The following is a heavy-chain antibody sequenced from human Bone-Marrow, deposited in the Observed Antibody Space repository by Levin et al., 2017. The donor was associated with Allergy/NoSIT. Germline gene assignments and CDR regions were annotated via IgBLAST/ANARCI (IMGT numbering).Heavy chain of an antibody. J-gene: IGHJ1*01. CDR1: GVSFSDSY. D-gene: IGHD2-15*01. V-gene: IGHV3-11*01. CDR3: ARDCSGAFCSED. CDR2: IDAGGSSI. Sequence: PGGSLRLSCAVSGVSFSDSYMSWFRQAPGKGLEWISHIDAGGSSIFYADSVKGRFTISRDNAKNSLYQQMNSLRVDDTAVYYCARDCSGAFCSEDWGQGTLVNVSS.